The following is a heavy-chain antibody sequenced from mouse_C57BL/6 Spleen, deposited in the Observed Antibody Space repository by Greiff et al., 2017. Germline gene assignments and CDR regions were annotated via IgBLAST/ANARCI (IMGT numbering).Heavy chain of an antibody. CDR3: ARHGYYCSSYTMDY. D-gene: IGHD1-1*01. CDR1: GFTFSSYG. Sequence: EVHLVESGGDLVKPGGSLKLSCAASGFTFSSYGMSWVRQTPDKRLEWVATISSGGSYTYYPDSVKGRFTISRDNAKTTLYLQMSSLTADYTAMNLSARHGYYCSSYTMDYWGQGTSVTVSS. V-gene: IGHV5-6*01. CDR2: ISSGGSYT. J-gene: IGHJ4*01.